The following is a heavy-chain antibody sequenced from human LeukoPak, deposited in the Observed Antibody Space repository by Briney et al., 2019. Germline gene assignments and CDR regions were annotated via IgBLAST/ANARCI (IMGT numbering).Heavy chain of an antibody. D-gene: IGHD4/OR15-4a*01. Sequence: SETLSLTCTVSGGSISSYYWSWIRQPPGKGLEWIGYIYYSGSTYYNPSLKSRVTISVDTSKNQFSLKLSSVTAADTAVYYCARDGASAWFDPWGQGTLVTVSS. CDR2: IYYSGST. CDR3: ARDGASAWFDP. V-gene: IGHV4-59*12. J-gene: IGHJ5*02. CDR1: GGSISSYY.